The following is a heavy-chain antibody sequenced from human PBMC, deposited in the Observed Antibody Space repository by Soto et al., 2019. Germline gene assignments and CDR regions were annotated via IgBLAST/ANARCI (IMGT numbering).Heavy chain of an antibody. J-gene: IGHJ4*02. Sequence: QVQLVQSGAKVKKPGSSVKVSCKASDGTFNTHTINWVRQAPGQGLEWMGRVVPLLGIESHPQKFQDRLTLTAGTSTGRVFMALSGLGAEDAAVYCCARRRPEGAALPARRQQFGSWGQGTLLTGSS. CDR3: ARRRPEGAALPARRQQFGS. CDR1: DGTFNTHT. CDR2: VVPLLGIE. V-gene: IGHV1-69*02. D-gene: IGHD3-16*01.